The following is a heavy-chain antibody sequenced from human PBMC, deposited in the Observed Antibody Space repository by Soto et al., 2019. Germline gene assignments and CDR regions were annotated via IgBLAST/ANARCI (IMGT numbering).Heavy chain of an antibody. Sequence: ASVKVSCKASGYTFSNFAMHWVRQAPGQRLEWMGWINPGNWNTKYSQKFQGRVTITRDTSASTAYMELSSLRSEDTAVYFCVRDRDLYRDMFHADLWGQGTLVTVSS. CDR2: INPGNWNT. CDR1: GYTFSNFA. V-gene: IGHV1-3*01. CDR3: VRDRDLYRDMFHADL. J-gene: IGHJ4*01. D-gene: IGHD3-10*02.